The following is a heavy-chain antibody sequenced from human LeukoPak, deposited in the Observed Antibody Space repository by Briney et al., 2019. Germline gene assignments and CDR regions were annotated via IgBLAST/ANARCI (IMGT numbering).Heavy chain of an antibody. V-gene: IGHV3-23*01. CDR2: ISPGGDTI. CDR3: ARRTTVVGPAPIDH. J-gene: IGHJ4*02. D-gene: IGHD4-23*01. CDR1: GFSFSIYA. Sequence: PGASLRLSCAASGFSFSIYAMSWVRQAPGKGLEWVSAISPGGDTIYYLDSVKGRFTISRDNSKNTLYLQMNSLRAEDTAVYYCARRTTVVGPAPIDHWGQGTPVTVFS.